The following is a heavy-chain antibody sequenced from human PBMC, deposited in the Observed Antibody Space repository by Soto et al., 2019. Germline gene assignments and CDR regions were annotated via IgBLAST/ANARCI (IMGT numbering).Heavy chain of an antibody. V-gene: IGHV4-34*01. J-gene: IGHJ6*02. Sequence: KASETLSLTCAVYGGSFSGYYWSWIRQPPGKGLEWIGEINHSGNTNYNPSLKSRVTISVDTSKNQFSLKLSSVTAADTAVYYCARGGERITIFEVVIRPYYYGMDVWGQGTTVTVSS. CDR1: GGSFSGYY. D-gene: IGHD3-3*01. CDR3: ARGGERITIFEVVIRPYYYGMDV. CDR2: INHSGNT.